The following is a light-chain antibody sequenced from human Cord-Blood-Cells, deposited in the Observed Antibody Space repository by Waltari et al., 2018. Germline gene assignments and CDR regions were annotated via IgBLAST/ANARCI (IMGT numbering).Light chain of an antibody. V-gene: IGLV1-44*01. J-gene: IGLJ1*01. CDR2: RNN. CDR3: AAWDDSLNGYV. CDR1: SSNIGSNT. Sequence: QSVLTQPPSASGTPGQRVPISCSGSSSNIGSNTVNWYQQLPGTAPKLLIYRNNQRPSGVPDRFSGSKSGTSASLAISGLQAEDEADYYCAAWDDSLNGYVCGTGTKVTVL.